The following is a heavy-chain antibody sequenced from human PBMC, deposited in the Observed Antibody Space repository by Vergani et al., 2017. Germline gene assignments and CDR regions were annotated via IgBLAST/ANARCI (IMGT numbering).Heavy chain of an antibody. J-gene: IGHJ4*02. Sequence: QVQVVQSGAEVKKSGASAKVSCKTSGYTFSNYYMHWVRQAPGQGLEWMGIINPSGGHTNYAQKFQGRVTMTRDTSTSTVYMELSSLRSEDTAIYYCARGYYGILTGYRYWVQGTLVTVSA. V-gene: IGHV1-46*03. CDR2: INPSGGHT. CDR3: ARGYYGILTGYRY. CDR1: GYTFSNYY. D-gene: IGHD3-9*01.